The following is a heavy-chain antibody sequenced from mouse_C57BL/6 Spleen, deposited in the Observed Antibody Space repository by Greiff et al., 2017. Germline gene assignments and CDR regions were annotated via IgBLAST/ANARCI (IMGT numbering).Heavy chain of an antibody. CDR3: AREGTVVATDYFDY. D-gene: IGHD1-1*01. CDR1: GYSITSGYY. Sequence: EVQLQQPGPGLVKPSQSLSLTCSVTGYSITSGYYWNWIRQFPGNKLEWMGYISYDGSNNYNPSLKNRISITRDTSKNQFFLKLNSVTTEDTASYYCAREGTVVATDYFDYWGQGTTLTVSS. J-gene: IGHJ2*01. V-gene: IGHV3-6*01. CDR2: ISYDGSN.